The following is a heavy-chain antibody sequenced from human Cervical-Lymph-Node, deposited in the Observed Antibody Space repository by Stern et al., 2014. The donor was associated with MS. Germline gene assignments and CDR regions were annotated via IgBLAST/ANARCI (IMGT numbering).Heavy chain of an antibody. J-gene: IGHJ4*02. V-gene: IGHV2-70*04. D-gene: IGHD3-3*01. CDR3: ARMMGSGYRHYFDY. CDR2: IVWNDKT. Sequence: QITLKESGPALVKPTQTLTLTCTFSGVSLVTSGVRVSWIRQPPGKALEWLASIVWNDKTFYNTSLMTRLTISKDTSKNQVVLTMTNVDPVDTATYYCARMMGSGYRHYFDYWGQGTPVTVS. CDR1: GVSLVTSGVR.